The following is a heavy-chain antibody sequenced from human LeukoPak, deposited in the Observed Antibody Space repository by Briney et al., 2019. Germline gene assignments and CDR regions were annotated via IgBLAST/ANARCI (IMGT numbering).Heavy chain of an antibody. CDR1: GYTFIGYY. Sequence: ASVKVSCKASGYTFIGYYMHWVRQAPGQGLEWMGWINANSGGTNYAQKFQGRVTMTRDTSISTAYMELSRLRSDDTAVYYCARDFDVLLWFGGLSFDYWGQGTLVTVSS. CDR2: INANSGGT. V-gene: IGHV1-2*02. J-gene: IGHJ4*02. CDR3: ARDFDVLLWFGGLSFDY. D-gene: IGHD3-10*01.